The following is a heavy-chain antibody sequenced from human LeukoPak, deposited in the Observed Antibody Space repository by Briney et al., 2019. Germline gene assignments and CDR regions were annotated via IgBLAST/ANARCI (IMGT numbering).Heavy chain of an antibody. D-gene: IGHD5-12*01. CDR2: MNPNSGNT. Sequence: ASVKVSCKASGYTFTSYDINWVRQATGQGLEWMGWMNPNSGNTGYAQKFQGRATMTRNTSISTAYMELSSLRSEDTAVYYCARRLLEGGYLFSIGGWDYYYGMDVWGQGTTVTVSS. J-gene: IGHJ6*02. CDR3: ARRLLEGGYLFSIGGWDYYYGMDV. V-gene: IGHV1-8*01. CDR1: GYTFTSYD.